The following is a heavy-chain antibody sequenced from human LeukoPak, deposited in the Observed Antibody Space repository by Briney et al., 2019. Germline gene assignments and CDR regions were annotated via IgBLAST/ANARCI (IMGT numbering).Heavy chain of an antibody. CDR2: ISWNSGSI. CDR1: GFTFDDYA. V-gene: IGHV3-9*01. D-gene: IGHD3-10*01. Sequence: GGSLRLSCAASGFTFDDYAMHWVRQAPGKGLEWVSGISWNSGSIGYADSVKGRFTISRDNAKNSLYLQMNSLRAEDTALYYGANSGGELFEGGGSYFDYWGQGTLVTVSS. J-gene: IGHJ4*02. CDR3: ANSGGELFEGGGSYFDY.